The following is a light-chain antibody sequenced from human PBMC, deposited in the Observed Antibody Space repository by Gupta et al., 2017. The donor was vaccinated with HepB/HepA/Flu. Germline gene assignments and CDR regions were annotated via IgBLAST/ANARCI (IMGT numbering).Light chain of an antibody. CDR1: SSDVGGYNY. V-gene: IGLV2-14*03. CDR2: DVN. CDR3: NSYTSSSTWV. J-gene: IGLJ3*02. Sequence: QSALTQPASVSESPGQSITISCTGTSSDVGGYNYVTWYQHHPGKAPKLMLYDVNNRPSGFSNRFSGSKSGNTASLTISGLQAEDEADYYCNSYTSSSTWVFGGGTRLTVL.